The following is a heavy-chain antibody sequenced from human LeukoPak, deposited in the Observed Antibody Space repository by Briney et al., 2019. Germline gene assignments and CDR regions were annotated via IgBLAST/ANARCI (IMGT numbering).Heavy chain of an antibody. Sequence: ASVKVSCKASGYTFTSYGISWVRQAPGQGLEWMGWISAYNGNTNYAQKLQGRVTMTTDTSTSTAYMELRSLRSDDTAVYYCARDSRAYPPQLWSYRDAFDIWGQGTMVTVSS. CDR2: ISAYNGNT. J-gene: IGHJ3*02. D-gene: IGHD5-18*01. CDR1: GYTFTSYG. V-gene: IGHV1-18*01. CDR3: ARDSRAYPPQLWSYRDAFDI.